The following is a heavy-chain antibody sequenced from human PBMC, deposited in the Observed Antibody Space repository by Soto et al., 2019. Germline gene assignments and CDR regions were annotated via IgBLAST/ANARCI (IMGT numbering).Heavy chain of an antibody. D-gene: IGHD6-19*01. V-gene: IGHV3-7*05. CDR3: ARDISGWDGGVDY. CDR2: IKQDGSEK. CDR1: GFTFSSYW. J-gene: IGHJ4*02. Sequence: EVQLVESGGGLVQPGGSLRLSCAASGFTFSSYWMSWVRQAPGKGLEWVANIKQDGSEKYYVDSVKGRFTISRDNAKNSLYLQMYSLRAEDTAVYYCARDISGWDGGVDYWGQGTLVTVSS.